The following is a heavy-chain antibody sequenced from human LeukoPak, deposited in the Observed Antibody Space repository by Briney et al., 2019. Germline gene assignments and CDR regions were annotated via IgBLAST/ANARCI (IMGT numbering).Heavy chain of an antibody. Sequence: GGSLRLSCAAYGFTFSSYAMHWVRQAPGKGLEWVAVISYDGSNKYYADSVKGRFTISRDNSKNTLYLQMNSLRAEDTAVYYCARERELQDFDYWGQGTLVTVSS. D-gene: IGHD3-10*01. V-gene: IGHV3-30-3*01. CDR1: GFTFSSYA. CDR2: ISYDGSNK. CDR3: ARERELQDFDY. J-gene: IGHJ4*02.